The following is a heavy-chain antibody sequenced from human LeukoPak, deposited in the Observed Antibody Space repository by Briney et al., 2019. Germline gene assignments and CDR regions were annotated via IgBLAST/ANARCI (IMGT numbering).Heavy chain of an antibody. Sequence: RSSETLSLTCAVYGGSFSGYYWSWIRQPPGKGLEWIGEINHSGSTNYNPSLKSRVTISVDTSKNQFSLKLSSVTAADTAVYYCARHRTRILDFDYWGQGTLVTVSS. CDR1: GGSFSGYY. CDR3: ARHRTRILDFDY. J-gene: IGHJ4*02. V-gene: IGHV4-34*01. CDR2: INHSGST. D-gene: IGHD2-15*01.